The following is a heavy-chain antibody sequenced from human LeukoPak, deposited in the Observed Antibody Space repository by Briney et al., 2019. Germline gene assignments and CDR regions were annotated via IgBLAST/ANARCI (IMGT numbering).Heavy chain of an antibody. CDR1: GLTFSSYS. CDR2: ISSSSSYI. Sequence: GRSLRLSCAASGLTFSSYSMSWVRQAPGKGLEWVSSISSSSSYIYYAASVKGRFTISRDNAKNSLYLKMNSLRAEDTAVYYCARDRIDLRYCSSTSCYRDFDYWGQGTLVTVSS. J-gene: IGHJ4*02. V-gene: IGHV3-21*01. CDR3: ARDRIDLRYCSSTSCYRDFDY. D-gene: IGHD2-2*02.